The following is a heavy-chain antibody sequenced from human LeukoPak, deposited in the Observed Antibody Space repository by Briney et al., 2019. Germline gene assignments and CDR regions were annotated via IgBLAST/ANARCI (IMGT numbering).Heavy chain of an antibody. D-gene: IGHD5-18*01. CDR2: IKQDGSEN. CDR1: GFTFSSYA. V-gene: IGHV3-7*01. CDR3: ARDSTGYGYEEWS. Sequence: PGRSLRLSCAASGFTFSSYAMHWVRQAPGKGLEWVANIKQDGSENFYVDSVKGRSTISRDNAKNSLYLQMNSLRAEDTAVYYCARDSTGYGYEEWSWGQGTLVTVSS. J-gene: IGHJ5*02.